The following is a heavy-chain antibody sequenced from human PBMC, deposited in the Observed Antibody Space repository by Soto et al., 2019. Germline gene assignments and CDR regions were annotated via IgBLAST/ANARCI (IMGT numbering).Heavy chain of an antibody. J-gene: IGHJ5*02. D-gene: IGHD1-20*01. CDR2: IYPGDSDT. Sequence: PGESLKISCKASGYRFTSYWIAWVRQTPGKGLEWMGIIYPGDSDTRYSPSFQGQVTISADKSTSTAYLQWSGLKASDTAMYYCGFAQCNWNQGWFGPWGQGTLVTVSS. V-gene: IGHV5-51*01. CDR3: GFAQCNWNQGWFGP. CDR1: GYRFTSYW.